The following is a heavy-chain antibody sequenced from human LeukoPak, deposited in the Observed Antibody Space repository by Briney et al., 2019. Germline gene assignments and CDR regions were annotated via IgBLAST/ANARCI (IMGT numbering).Heavy chain of an antibody. CDR3: AKDIATAGSSWTAFDY. V-gene: IGHV3-9*01. Sequence: PGRSLRLSCAASGFTFDDYAMHWVRQAPGKGLEWVSGISWNSGSIGYADSVKGRFTISRDNAKNSLYLQMNSLRAEDTALYYCAKDIATAGSSWTAFDYWGQGTLVTVSS. CDR2: ISWNSGSI. D-gene: IGHD6-13*01. CDR1: GFTFDDYA. J-gene: IGHJ4*02.